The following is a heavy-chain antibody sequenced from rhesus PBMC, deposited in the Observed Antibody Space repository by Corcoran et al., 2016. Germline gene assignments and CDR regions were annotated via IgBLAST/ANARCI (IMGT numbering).Heavy chain of an antibody. CDR2: SSKNGVST. Sequence: EVHLVESGGGLANPGGSLRLDCAASGFTLSDYYMDWVRRVPGKGMELFSRSSKNGVSTWSADSVKGRFTISRENAKNTLYLQMNNLRPAYTAVYYCARRTDSGYLEDAFDFWGQGLRVTVSS. D-gene: IGHD3-28*01. CDR3: ARRTDSGYLEDAFDF. J-gene: IGHJ3*01. CDR1: GFTLSDYY. V-gene: IGHV3-178*01.